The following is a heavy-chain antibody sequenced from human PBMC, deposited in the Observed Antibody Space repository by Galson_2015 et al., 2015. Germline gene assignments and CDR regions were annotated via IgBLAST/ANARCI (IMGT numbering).Heavy chain of an antibody. Sequence: SCKASGYTFTSYYMHWVRQAPGQGLEWMGIINPSGGTTSYAQKLRGRVTMTRDTSTSTVYVELSSLRSEDTALYYCARGGWYNKDYWGQGTLVTVSS. D-gene: IGHD6-19*01. J-gene: IGHJ4*02. CDR3: ARGGWYNKDY. CDR2: INPSGGTT. V-gene: IGHV1-46*01. CDR1: GYTFTSYY.